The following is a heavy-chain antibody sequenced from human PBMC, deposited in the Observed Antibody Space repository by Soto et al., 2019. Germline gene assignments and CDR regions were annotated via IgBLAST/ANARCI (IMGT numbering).Heavy chain of an antibody. V-gene: IGHV4-59*08. CDR1: AGSISSFY. Sequence: QVQLQESGPGLMKPSETLSLTCTVSAGSISSFYWSWIRQPPGKGLECIGCISYSGSTNYNPSLKSRVTISVDTSKNQFSLKLSSVTAADTAVYYCARCSGGSCYGPLDYWGQGTLVTVSS. D-gene: IGHD2-15*01. J-gene: IGHJ4*02. CDR2: ISYSGST. CDR3: ARCSGGSCYGPLDY.